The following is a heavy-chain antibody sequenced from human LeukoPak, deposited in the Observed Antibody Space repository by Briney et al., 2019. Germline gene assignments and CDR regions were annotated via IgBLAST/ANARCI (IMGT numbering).Heavy chain of an antibody. CDR2: INPSGGST. CDR1: GYTFTNYY. Sequence: ASVKDSCKASGYTFTNYYMHWMRQAPGQGLEWMGIINPSGGSTSYAQKFQGRVTMTRDTSTSTVYMELSSLRSDDTAVYYCARAGYDSSGYYSYWGQGTLVTVSS. D-gene: IGHD3-22*01. V-gene: IGHV1-46*01. CDR3: ARAGYDSSGYYSY. J-gene: IGHJ4*02.